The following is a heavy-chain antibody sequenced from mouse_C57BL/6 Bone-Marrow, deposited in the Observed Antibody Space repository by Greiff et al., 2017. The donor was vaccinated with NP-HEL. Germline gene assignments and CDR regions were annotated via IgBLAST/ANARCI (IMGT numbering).Heavy chain of an antibody. J-gene: IGHJ2*01. CDR3: TREGTTVVSFDY. CDR1: GFTFSSYA. V-gene: IGHV5-9-1*02. D-gene: IGHD1-1*01. Sequence: EVKLMESGEGLVKPGGSLKLSCAASGFTFSSYAMSWVRQTPEKRLEWVAYISSGGNYIYYADTVKGRFTISRDNARNTLYLQMSSLKSKDTAMYDWTREGTTVVSFDYWGQGTTLTVSS. CDR2: ISSGGNYI.